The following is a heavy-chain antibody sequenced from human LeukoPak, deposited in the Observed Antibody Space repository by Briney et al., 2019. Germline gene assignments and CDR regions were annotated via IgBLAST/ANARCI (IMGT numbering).Heavy chain of an antibody. D-gene: IGHD3-10*01. V-gene: IGHV1-18*01. CDR2: ISAYNGNT. Sequence: ASVRVSCKASGYTFTSYGISWVRQAPGQGLEWMGWISAYNGNTNYAQKLQGRVTMTTDTSTSTAYMELRSLRSDDTAVYYCARDRRLTMVRGVSFDPWGQGTLVTVSS. J-gene: IGHJ5*02. CDR3: ARDRRLTMVRGVSFDP. CDR1: GYTFTSYG.